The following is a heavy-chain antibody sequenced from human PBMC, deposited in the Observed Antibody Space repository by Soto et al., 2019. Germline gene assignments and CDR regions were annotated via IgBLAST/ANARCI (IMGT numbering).Heavy chain of an antibody. V-gene: IGHV1-18*01. CDR1: GYTFTSYG. Sequence: GASVKVSCKASGYTFTSYGISRVRQAPGQGLEWMGWISAYNGNTNYAQKLQGRVTMTTDTSTRTAYMELRSLRSDDTAVYYCARRIRIAAAGTWFDPWGQGTLVTVSS. CDR2: ISAYNGNT. CDR3: ARRIRIAAAGTWFDP. J-gene: IGHJ5*02. D-gene: IGHD6-13*01.